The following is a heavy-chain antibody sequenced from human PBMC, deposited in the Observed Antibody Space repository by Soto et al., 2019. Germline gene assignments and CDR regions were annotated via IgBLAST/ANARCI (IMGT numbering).Heavy chain of an antibody. CDR2: IIPIFGTA. D-gene: IGHD1-26*01. Sequence: QVQLVQSGAEVKKPGSSVKVSCKASGGTFSSYSISWLRQAPGQGLEWMGGIIPIFGTANDVQKILGRVTITAGESTSTAYRELSSLRSEDTAVYYCARGELERRDGYPGFDYWCQGTLVTVSS. J-gene: IGHJ4*02. CDR1: GGTFSSYS. V-gene: IGHV1-69*01. CDR3: ARGELERRDGYPGFDY.